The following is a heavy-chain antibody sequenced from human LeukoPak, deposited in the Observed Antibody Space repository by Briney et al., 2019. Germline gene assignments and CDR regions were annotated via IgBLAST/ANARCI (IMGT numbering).Heavy chain of an antibody. CDR1: GGSISSSSYY. CDR3: ARLRSSWYYFDY. CDR2: IYYSGGT. D-gene: IGHD6-13*01. Sequence: PSETLSLTCTVSGGSISSSSYYWGWIRQPPGKGLEWIGSIYYSGGTYYNPSLKSRVTISVDTSKNQFSLKLSSVTAADTAVYYCARLRSSWYYFDYWGQGTLVTVSS. V-gene: IGHV4-39*01. J-gene: IGHJ4*02.